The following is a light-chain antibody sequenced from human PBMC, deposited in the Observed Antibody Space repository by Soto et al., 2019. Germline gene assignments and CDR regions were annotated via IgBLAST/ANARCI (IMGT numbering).Light chain of an antibody. CDR2: DIS. J-gene: IGLJ2*01. V-gene: IGLV2-14*01. CDR1: SSDVGGYDY. Sequence: QSALTQPASVSGSPGQSITISCTGTSSDVGGYDYVSWYQQHPGKAPKLMIYDISNRPSGVSDRFSGSKSANTASLTISGLQAEDEADYYCSSFTASNTEVFGGGTKPTVL. CDR3: SSFTASNTEV.